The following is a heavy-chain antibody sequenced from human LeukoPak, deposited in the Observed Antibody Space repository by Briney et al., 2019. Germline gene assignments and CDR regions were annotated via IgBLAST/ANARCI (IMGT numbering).Heavy chain of an antibody. D-gene: IGHD4-17*01. CDR1: GFTFSSYE. Sequence: PGGSLRLSCAASGFTFSSYEMNWVRQAPGKGLGWGSYISSSGSTIYYADSVKGRFTISRDNAKNSLYLQMNSLRAEDTAVYYCAKDSGRGDYDDYWGQGTLVTVSS. CDR3: AKDSGRGDYDDY. CDR2: ISSSGSTI. J-gene: IGHJ4*02. V-gene: IGHV3-48*03.